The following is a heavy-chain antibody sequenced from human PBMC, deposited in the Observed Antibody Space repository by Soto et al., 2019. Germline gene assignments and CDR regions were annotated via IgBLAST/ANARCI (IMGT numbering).Heavy chain of an antibody. V-gene: IGHV4-30-4*01. D-gene: IGHD3-10*01. J-gene: IGHJ5*02. Sequence: QVQLQESGPGLVKPSQTLSLTCTVSGGSISSGDYYWSWIRQPPAKGLEWIGYIYYSGSTYYNPSLNSRGTISVDTSKNQFSLKLSAVTAADTAVYYCARDGPRGNWFDPWGPGTLVTVSS. CDR2: IYYSGST. CDR1: GGSISSGDYY. CDR3: ARDGPRGNWFDP.